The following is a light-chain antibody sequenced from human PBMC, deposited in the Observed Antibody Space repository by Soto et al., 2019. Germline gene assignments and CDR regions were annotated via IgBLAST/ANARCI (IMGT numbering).Light chain of an antibody. Sequence: QSALTQPASVSGSPGQSITISCTGTSSDVGAYDFASWYQQHPDKAPKLMIYEVSNRPSGVSHRFSGSKSVNTATLTISGLQAEDEADYYCSSYTTSSTRVFGTGTKLTVL. V-gene: IGLV2-14*03. CDR1: SSDVGAYDF. CDR2: EVS. CDR3: SSYTTSSTRV. J-gene: IGLJ1*01.